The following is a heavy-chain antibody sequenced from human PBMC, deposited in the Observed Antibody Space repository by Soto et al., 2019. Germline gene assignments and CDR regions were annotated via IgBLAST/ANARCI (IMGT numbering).Heavy chain of an antibody. CDR3: ARGSSGSSGTFDY. CDR1: GYTFTGYY. D-gene: IGHD6-19*01. V-gene: IGHV1-2*04. CDR2: INPNSGGT. Sequence: ASVKVSCKASGYTFTGYYMHWVRQAPGQGLEWMGWINPNSGGTNYAQKFQGWVTMTRDTSISTAYMELSRLRSDDTAVYYCARGSSGSSGTFDYWGQGTLVTVSS. J-gene: IGHJ4*02.